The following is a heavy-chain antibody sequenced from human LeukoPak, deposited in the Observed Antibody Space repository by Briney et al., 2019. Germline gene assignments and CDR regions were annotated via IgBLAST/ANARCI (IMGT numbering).Heavy chain of an antibody. CDR2: IKQDGSEK. Sequence: GGSLRLSCAASGFTFSSYWMCWVRQAPGKGLEWVANIKQDGSEKYYVDSVKGRFTISRDNAKNSLYLQMNSLRAEDTAVYYCARGRRIQLWSQYYYMDVWGKGTTVTVSS. D-gene: IGHD5-18*01. CDR1: GFTFSSYW. J-gene: IGHJ6*03. V-gene: IGHV3-7*01. CDR3: ARGRRIQLWSQYYYMDV.